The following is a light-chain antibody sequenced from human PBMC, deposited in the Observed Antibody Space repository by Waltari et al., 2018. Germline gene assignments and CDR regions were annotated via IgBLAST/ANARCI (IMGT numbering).Light chain of an antibody. CDR1: SSDVGGYNY. J-gene: IGLJ3*02. V-gene: IGLV2-14*01. CDR2: DVT. CDR3: NSYTTSTWV. Sequence: QSALTQPASVSGSPGQSITISCTGTSSDVGGYNYVSWYQQHPGKAPKLMIYDVTKRPSGVSNRLSSSKSANTASLTSSGLQAEEEADYYCNSYTTSTWVFGGGTKLTVL.